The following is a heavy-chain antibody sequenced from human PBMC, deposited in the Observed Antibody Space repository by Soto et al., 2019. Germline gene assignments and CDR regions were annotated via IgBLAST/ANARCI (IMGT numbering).Heavy chain of an antibody. D-gene: IGHD3-22*01. CDR1: GFTFSSYA. CDR3: ARKAWAYYYDSGVGWFDP. V-gene: IGHV3-30-3*01. CDR2: ISYDGSNK. J-gene: IGHJ5*02. Sequence: GGSLRLSCAASGFTFSSYAMHWVRQAPGKGLEWVAVISYDGSNKYYADSVKGRFTISRDNSKNTLYLQMNSLRAEDTAVYYCARKAWAYYYDSGVGWFDPWGQGTLVTVSS.